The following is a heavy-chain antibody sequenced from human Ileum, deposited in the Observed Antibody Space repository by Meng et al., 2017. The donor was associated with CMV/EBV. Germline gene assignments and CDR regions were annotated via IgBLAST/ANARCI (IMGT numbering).Heavy chain of an antibody. CDR3: ARGPDIGAF. Sequence: GESLKISCVASGFTFTRHWMIRVRQPPGKGLEWVANIKEDGSTKLYVDSVKGRFTISRDNSKNSLFLQMNSLRVEDTAVYYCARGPDIGAFWGQGTLVTVSS. CDR1: GFTFTRHW. D-gene: IGHD5-12*01. J-gene: IGHJ4*02. V-gene: IGHV3-7*01. CDR2: IKEDGSTK.